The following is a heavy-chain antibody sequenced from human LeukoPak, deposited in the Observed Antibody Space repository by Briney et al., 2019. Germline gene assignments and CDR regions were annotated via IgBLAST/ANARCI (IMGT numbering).Heavy chain of an antibody. CDR3: ARDRWSGYYTYYYYYGMDV. D-gene: IGHD3-3*01. J-gene: IGHJ6*02. Sequence: EASVKVSCKASGYTFTSYGTSWVRQAPGQGLEGMGWISAYKGNTNSAQKLQGRVTMTTDTSTSTAYMELRSLRSDDTAVYYCARDRWSGYYTYYYYYGMDVWGQGTTVTVSS. CDR2: ISAYKGNT. CDR1: GYTFTSYG. V-gene: IGHV1-18*01.